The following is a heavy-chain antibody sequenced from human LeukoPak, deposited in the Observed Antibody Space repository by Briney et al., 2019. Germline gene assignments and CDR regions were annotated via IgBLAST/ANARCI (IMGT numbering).Heavy chain of an antibody. D-gene: IGHD2-15*01. CDR1: GFTFSSYW. Sequence: GGSLRLSCAASGFTFSSYWMNWARQAPGKGLESVASINHNGNVNYYVDSVKGRFTISRDNSKNTLYLQLSSLRAEDTAVYYCARQHCSGGDCYFFDWGQGTLVTVSS. J-gene: IGHJ4*02. CDR2: INHNGNVN. V-gene: IGHV3-7*01. CDR3: ARQHCSGGDCYFFD.